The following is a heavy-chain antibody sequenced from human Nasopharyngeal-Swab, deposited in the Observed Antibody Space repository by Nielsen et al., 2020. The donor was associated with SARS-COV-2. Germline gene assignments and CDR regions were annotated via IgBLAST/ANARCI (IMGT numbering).Heavy chain of an antibody. D-gene: IGHD6-13*01. CDR2: INPNSGGT. V-gene: IGHV1-2*02. CDR1: GYTFTGYY. CDR3: ARDRSIAAAGTAFDI. J-gene: IGHJ3*02. Sequence: ASVKVSCKASGYTFTGYYMHWVRQAPGQGLEWMGWINPNSGGTNYAQKFQGRVTMTRDTSISTVYMELSRLRSDDTAVYYCARDRSIAAAGTAFDIWGQGTMVTVSS.